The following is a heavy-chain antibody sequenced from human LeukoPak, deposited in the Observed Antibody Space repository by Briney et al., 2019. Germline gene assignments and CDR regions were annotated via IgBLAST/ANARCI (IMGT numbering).Heavy chain of an antibody. J-gene: IGHJ3*02. CDR3: ARPIVVVPLRAFDI. V-gene: IGHV4-59*12. CDR2: IYYSGST. Sequence: TSETLSLTCTVSGGSISSYYWSWIRQPPGKGLEWIGYIYYSGSTNYNPSLKSRVTISVDTSRNQFSLKLSSVTAADTAVYYCARPIVVVPLRAFDIWGQGTMVTVSS. D-gene: IGHD2-21*01. CDR1: GGSISSYY.